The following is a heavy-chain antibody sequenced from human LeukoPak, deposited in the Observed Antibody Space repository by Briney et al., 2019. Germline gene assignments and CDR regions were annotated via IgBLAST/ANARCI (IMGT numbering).Heavy chain of an antibody. V-gene: IGHV3-30*02. CDR3: AKDGASRWGSSWFYFDY. D-gene: IGHD6-13*01. CDR2: IRYDGSNK. CDR1: GFTFSSYG. Sequence: GGSLRLSCAASGFTFSSYGMHWVRQAPGKGLEWVAFIRYDGSNKYYADSVKGRFTISRDNSKNTLYLQMNSLRAEDTAVYYCAKDGASRWGSSWFYFDYWGQGTLVTVSS. J-gene: IGHJ4*02.